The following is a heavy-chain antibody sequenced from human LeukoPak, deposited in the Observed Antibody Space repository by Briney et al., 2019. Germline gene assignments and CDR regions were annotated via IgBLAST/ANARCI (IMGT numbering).Heavy chain of an antibody. CDR3: ARSYMVVAAPFDY. CDR2: INHSGST. V-gene: IGHV4-34*01. J-gene: IGHJ4*02. CDR1: GGSFSGYY. Sequence: PSETLSLTCAVYGGSFSGYYWSWIRQPPGKGLEWIGEINHSGSTNYNPSLKSRVTISVDTSKNQFSLKLSSVTAADTAVYYCARSYMVVAAPFDYWGQGTLVTVSS. D-gene: IGHD2-15*01.